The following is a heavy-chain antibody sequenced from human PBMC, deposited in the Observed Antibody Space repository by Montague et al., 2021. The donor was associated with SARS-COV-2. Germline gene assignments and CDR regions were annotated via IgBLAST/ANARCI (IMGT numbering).Heavy chain of an antibody. CDR2: ISATGLIT. J-gene: IGHJ5*01. CDR3: AKSRSSSWHDNWFDS. CDR1: GFTFSSYA. V-gene: IGHV3-23*01. Sequence: SLRLSLSASGFTFSSYATSWVRQAPGKGLEWVSDISATGLITYYADSVKGRFTISRDSSKNTLNLHMNSLRVEDTAVYYCAKSRSSSWHDNWFDSWGQGTLGTGSS. D-gene: IGHD6-13*01.